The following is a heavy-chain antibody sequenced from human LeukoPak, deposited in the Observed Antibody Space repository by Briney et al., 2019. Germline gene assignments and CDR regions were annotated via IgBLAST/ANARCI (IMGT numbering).Heavy chain of an antibody. V-gene: IGHV1-2*02. CDR3: ARGGPVLRYFDWLHYYYYGMDV. J-gene: IGHJ6*02. D-gene: IGHD3-9*01. Sequence: ASVTVSFKASGYTFTDYYMHWVRQAPGQGREGMGWINPNSGGTNYAQKFQGRVTMTRDTSISTAYMELSRLRSDDTAVYYCARGGPVLRYFDWLHYYYYGMDVWGQGTTVTVSS. CDR2: INPNSGGT. CDR1: GYTFTDYY.